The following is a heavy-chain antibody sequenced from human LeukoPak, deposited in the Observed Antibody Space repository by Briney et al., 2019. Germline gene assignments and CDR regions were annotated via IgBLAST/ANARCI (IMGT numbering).Heavy chain of an antibody. CDR1: GYTLTELS. CDR3: ATGLSGYDPPGD. V-gene: IGHV1-24*01. D-gene: IGHD5-12*01. CDR2: LDPEDGET. Sequence: ASVTVSCKVSGYTLTELSMHWVRQAPGKGREWMGGLDPEDGETIYAQKFQCRVTMTEDTSTDTAYMELSSLRSEGTAVYYCATGLSGYDPPGDWGQGTLVTVSS. J-gene: IGHJ4*02.